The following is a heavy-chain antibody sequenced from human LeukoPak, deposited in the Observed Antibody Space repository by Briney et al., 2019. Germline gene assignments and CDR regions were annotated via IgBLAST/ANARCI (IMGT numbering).Heavy chain of an antibody. D-gene: IGHD3-10*01. Sequence: ASVKVSCKASGYTFTGYYIHWVRQAPGQGLGWMGGINPNSGGTNYAQKFQGRVTMTRDTSISTAYMELSRLRSDDTAVYYCARGPTMVRGVILNYYYYYMDVRGKGTTVTVPS. V-gene: IGHV1-2*02. J-gene: IGHJ6*03. CDR1: GYTFTGYY. CDR2: INPNSGGT. CDR3: ARGPTMVRGVILNYYYYYMDV.